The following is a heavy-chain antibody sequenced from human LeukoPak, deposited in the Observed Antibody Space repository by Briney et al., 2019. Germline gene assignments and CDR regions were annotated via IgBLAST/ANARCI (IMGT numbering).Heavy chain of an antibody. V-gene: IGHV4-39*02. CDR3: AKRDDSGGNLVDL. J-gene: IGHJ4*02. CDR2: IYYSGST. D-gene: IGHD3-22*01. CDR1: GGSIRSGSHY. Sequence: PSETLSLTRTVSGGSIRSGSHYWAWIRQPPGKGLEWIGSIYYSGSTYYNPSLENWVTISIDTSKNHFSLKLSSLSAADTSVYYCAKRDDSGGNLVDLWGQGTLVTVS.